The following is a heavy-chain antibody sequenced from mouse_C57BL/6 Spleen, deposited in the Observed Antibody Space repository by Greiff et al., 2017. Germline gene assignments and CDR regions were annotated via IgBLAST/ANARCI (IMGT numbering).Heavy chain of an antibody. CDR2: ISDGGSYT. D-gene: IGHD2-4*01. Sequence: DVKLVESGGGLVKPGGSLKLSCAASGFTFSSYAMSWVRQTPEKRLEWVATISDGGSYTYYPDNVKGRFTISRDNAKNNLYLQMSHLKSEDTAMYYCARDSYYDYDGAMDYWGQGTSVTVSS. J-gene: IGHJ4*01. CDR3: ARDSYYDYDGAMDY. V-gene: IGHV5-4*01. CDR1: GFTFSSYA.